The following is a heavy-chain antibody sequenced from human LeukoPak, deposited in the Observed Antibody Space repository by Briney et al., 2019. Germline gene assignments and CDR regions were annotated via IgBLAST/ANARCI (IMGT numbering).Heavy chain of an antibody. CDR3: ARRRVTLVRGVDITSYYFDY. CDR2: INWNGGST. J-gene: IGHJ4*02. D-gene: IGHD3-10*01. Sequence: GGSLRLSCAASGFTFDDYGMSWVRQAPGKGLEWVSGINWNGGSTGYADSVKGRFTISRDNAKNSLYLQMNSLRAEDTALYYCARRRVTLVRGVDITSYYFDYWGQGTLVIVSS. CDR1: GFTFDDYG. V-gene: IGHV3-20*04.